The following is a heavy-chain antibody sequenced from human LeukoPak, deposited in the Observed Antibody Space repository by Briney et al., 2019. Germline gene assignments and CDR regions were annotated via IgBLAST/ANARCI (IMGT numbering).Heavy chain of an antibody. Sequence: GGSLRLSCAASGFTFSYYAMSWVRQAPGKGLEGVSASSGSGDNTYYADSVKDRFTVPRDNSKNTLYVQMKSLRAEDTAVYYCAKDYVVVPGNVNYFDYWGQGTLVTVSS. CDR2: SSGSGDNT. V-gene: IGHV3-23*01. J-gene: IGHJ4*02. CDR1: GFTFSYYA. CDR3: AKDYVVVPGNVNYFDY. D-gene: IGHD2-21*02.